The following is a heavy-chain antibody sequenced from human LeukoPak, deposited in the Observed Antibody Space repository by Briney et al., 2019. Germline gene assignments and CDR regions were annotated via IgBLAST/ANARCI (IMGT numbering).Heavy chain of an antibody. CDR3: ARKIGLLAFDY. V-gene: IGHV1-18*01. Sequence: PGASLKLSCAASGYTFNSYGINWVRQAPGHGLEWMGCISSYDSNKYYAQKLQGRVTMTTDTSTSTAYMEMKSLRSDDTAVYYCARKIGLLAFDYWGQGTLVTVSS. CDR1: GYTFNSYG. D-gene: IGHD3-10*01. CDR2: ISSYDSNK. J-gene: IGHJ4*02.